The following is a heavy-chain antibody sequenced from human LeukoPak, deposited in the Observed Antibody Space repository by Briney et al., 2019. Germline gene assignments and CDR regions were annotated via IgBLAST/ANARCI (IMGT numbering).Heavy chain of an antibody. D-gene: IGHD2-2*02. CDR1: GGSITSVPSNPYT. Sequence: PSETLSLTCTVSGGSITSVPSNPYTWGWIRQPPGKRLEWIGTISYNANTYYNPSLKSRVTISVDTSKNQFSLKLSSVTAADTAVYYCARSLLPRRDCSSTSCYTRPLRRVPRAFDIWGQGTMVTVSS. CDR2: ISYNANT. V-gene: IGHV4-39*07. CDR3: ARSLLPRRDCSSTSCYTRPLRRVPRAFDI. J-gene: IGHJ3*02.